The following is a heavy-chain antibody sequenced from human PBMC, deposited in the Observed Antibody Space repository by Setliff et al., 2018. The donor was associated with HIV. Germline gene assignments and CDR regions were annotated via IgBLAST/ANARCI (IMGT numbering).Heavy chain of an antibody. CDR1: GGSFSSTTYS. J-gene: IGHJ4*02. CDR3: ARDPTTGVDY. Sequence: SETLSLTCTVSGGSFSSTTYSWGWIRQPPGMGLEWIGSIYYSGSTYYNPSLKSRVTISVDTSKNQFSLKLSSVTAADTAMYYCARDPTTGVDYWGQGTLVTVSS. CDR2: IYYSGST. D-gene: IGHD4-4*01. V-gene: IGHV4-39*07.